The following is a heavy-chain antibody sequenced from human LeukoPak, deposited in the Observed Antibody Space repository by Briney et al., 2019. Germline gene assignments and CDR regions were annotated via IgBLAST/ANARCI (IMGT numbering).Heavy chain of an antibody. Sequence: GASVKVSCKASGYTFTTYTIHWVRQAPGQRLEWMGWINAGNGNTKYSQEFQDRVTITRDTSASTAYMELSSLRSEDTAVYYCASSPDGDYDYYYMDVWGKGTAVTVSS. D-gene: IGHD4-17*01. CDR1: GYTFTTYT. CDR3: ASSPDGDYDYYYMDV. J-gene: IGHJ6*03. CDR2: INAGNGNT. V-gene: IGHV1-3*03.